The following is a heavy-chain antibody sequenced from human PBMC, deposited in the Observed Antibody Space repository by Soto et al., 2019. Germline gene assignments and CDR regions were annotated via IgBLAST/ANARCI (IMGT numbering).Heavy chain of an antibody. CDR2: IVVGSGNT. J-gene: IGHJ5*02. CDR1: GFTFTSSA. D-gene: IGHD1-7*01. Sequence: ASVKVSCKASGFTFTSSAMQWVRQARGQRLEWIGWIVVGSGNTNYAQKFQERVTITRDMSTSTAYMELSSLRSEDTAVYYCAADARYNWNYPGWFDPWGQGTLVTVSS. V-gene: IGHV1-58*02. CDR3: AADARYNWNYPGWFDP.